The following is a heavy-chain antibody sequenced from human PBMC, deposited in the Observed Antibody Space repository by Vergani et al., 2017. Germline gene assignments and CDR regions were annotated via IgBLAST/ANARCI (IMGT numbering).Heavy chain of an antibody. CDR2: INNNGGST. V-gene: IGHV3-23*01. D-gene: IGHD2-2*01. J-gene: IGHJ3*01. Sequence: QLLESGGGLIQPGGSLRLSCAASGFTFNSYAMTWVPQAPGKGLEWVSGINNNGGSTYYADSVKGRFTISRDNSKNTLYLQMTDLRAEDTATYYCAKVCGXTSCPYGGGAFDVWGHGTMVTVSS. CDR1: GFTFNSYA. CDR3: AKVCGXTSCPYGGGAFDV.